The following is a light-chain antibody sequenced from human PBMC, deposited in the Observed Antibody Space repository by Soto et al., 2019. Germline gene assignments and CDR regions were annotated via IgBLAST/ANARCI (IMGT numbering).Light chain of an antibody. Sequence: QSALTQPASVSGSPGQSITISCTGTSSDVGAYNYVSWYQQHPGRAPKLIIYEVSDRPSGISDRFSGSKSGNTASLTISGHQAEDEADYYCSSYAGSRVLVLGGGTKVTVL. V-gene: IGLV2-14*01. J-gene: IGLJ2*01. CDR3: SSYAGSRVLV. CDR1: SSDVGAYNY. CDR2: EVS.